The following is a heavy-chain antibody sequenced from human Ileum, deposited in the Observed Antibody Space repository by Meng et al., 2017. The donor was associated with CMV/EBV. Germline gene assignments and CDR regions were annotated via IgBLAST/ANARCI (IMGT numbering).Heavy chain of an antibody. CDR2: ITPYKGKT. D-gene: IGHD2/OR15-2a*01. CDR3: AREEFSAYAST. J-gene: IGHJ5*02. Sequence: QVQLVQSGTEVKKPGASVKVSCKASGYTFITFGITWVRQAPGQGLEWMGWITPYKGKTGYAQRLQNRVTMTTDTSTNTVYMELRSLRSDDTAVYYCAREEFSAYASTWGRGTLVTVSS. V-gene: IGHV1-18*01. CDR1: GYTFITFG.